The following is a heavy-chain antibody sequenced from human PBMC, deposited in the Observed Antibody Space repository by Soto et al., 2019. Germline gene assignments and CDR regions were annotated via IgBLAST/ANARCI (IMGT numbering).Heavy chain of an antibody. CDR3: ARGQGLDYGDLTFDY. Sequence: QVQLVQSGAEVKKPGSSVKVSCKASGGTFSSYTISWVRQAPGQGLEWMGRIIPILGIANYAQKFQGRVTITADKSTSTAYMVLSSLRSEDTAVYYCARGQGLDYGDLTFDYWGQGTLVTVSS. CDR1: GGTFSSYT. V-gene: IGHV1-69*02. CDR2: IIPILGIA. J-gene: IGHJ4*02. D-gene: IGHD4-17*01.